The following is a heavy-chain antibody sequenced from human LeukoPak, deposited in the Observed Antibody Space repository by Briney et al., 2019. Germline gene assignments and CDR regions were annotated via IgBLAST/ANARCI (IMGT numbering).Heavy chain of an antibody. CDR3: ASGEWELDPAIDY. CDR1: GFTFSSYG. Sequence: GGSLRLSCAASGFTFSSYGMHWVRQAPGKGLEWVAVISYDGSNKYYADSVKGRFTISRDNSKNTLYLQMNSLRAEDTAVYYCASGEWELDPAIDYWGQGTLVTVSS. CDR2: ISYDGSNK. D-gene: IGHD1-26*01. J-gene: IGHJ4*02. V-gene: IGHV3-30*03.